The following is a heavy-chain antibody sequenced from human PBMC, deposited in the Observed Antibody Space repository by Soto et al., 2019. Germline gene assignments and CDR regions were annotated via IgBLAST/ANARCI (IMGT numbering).Heavy chain of an antibody. D-gene: IGHD3-3*01. J-gene: IGHJ4*02. CDR2: ISYDGSNK. CDR1: GFTFSSYA. Sequence: PGGSLRLSCAASGFTFSSYAMHWVRQAPGKGLEWVAVISYDGSNKYYADSVKGRFTISRDNSKNTLYLQMNSLRAEDTAVYYCAREKTYYDFWSGSGRNFDYWGQGPLVTVSS. V-gene: IGHV3-30-3*01. CDR3: AREKTYYDFWSGSGRNFDY.